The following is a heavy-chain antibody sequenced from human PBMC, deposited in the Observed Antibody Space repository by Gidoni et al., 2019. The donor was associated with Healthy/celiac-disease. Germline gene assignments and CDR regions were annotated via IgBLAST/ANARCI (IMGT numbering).Heavy chain of an antibody. V-gene: IGHV1-3*01. D-gene: IGHD5-12*01. Sequence: QVQLVQSGAEVKKPGASVKVSCKASGYTFTSYAMHWVRQAPGQRLEWMGWINAGNGNTKYSQKFQGRVTITRDTSASTAYMELSSLRSEDTAVYYCAASPTRGMATIFSLWGQGTLVTVSS. CDR2: INAGNGNT. CDR1: GYTFTSYA. J-gene: IGHJ4*02. CDR3: AASPTRGMATIFSL.